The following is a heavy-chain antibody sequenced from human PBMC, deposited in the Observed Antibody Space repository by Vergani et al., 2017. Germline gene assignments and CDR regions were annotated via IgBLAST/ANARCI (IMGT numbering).Heavy chain of an antibody. V-gene: IGHV3-9*01. CDR3: ARRACSSTSCYRMGGGWFDP. Sequence: EVQLVESGGGLVKPGGSLRLSCAASGFTFDDYAMHWVRQAPGKGLEWVSGISWNSGSIGYADSVKGRFTISRGNAKNTLYLQMNSLRAEDTAVYYCARRACSSTSCYRMGGGWFDPWGQGTLVTVSS. J-gene: IGHJ5*02. CDR2: ISWNSGSI. D-gene: IGHD2-2*02. CDR1: GFTFDDYA.